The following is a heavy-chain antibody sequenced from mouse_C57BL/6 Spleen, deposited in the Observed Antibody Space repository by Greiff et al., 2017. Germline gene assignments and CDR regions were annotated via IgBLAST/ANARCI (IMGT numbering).Heavy chain of an antibody. CDR3: ARHDGNYSYWYFDV. J-gene: IGHJ1*03. V-gene: IGHV5-12*01. Sequence: EVKVVESGGGLVQPGGSLKLSCAASGFTFSDYYMYWVRQTPEKRLEWVAYISNGGGSTYYPDTVKGRFTISRDNAKNTLYLQMSRLKSEDTAMYYGARHDGNYSYWYFDVWGTGTTVTVSS. CDR1: GFTFSDYY. D-gene: IGHD2-1*01. CDR2: ISNGGGST.